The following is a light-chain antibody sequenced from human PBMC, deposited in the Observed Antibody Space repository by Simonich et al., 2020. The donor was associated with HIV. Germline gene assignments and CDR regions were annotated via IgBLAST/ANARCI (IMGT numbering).Light chain of an antibody. J-gene: IGLJ2*01. Sequence: QSALTQPASVSGAPGQSITIACTGSSRDLGAYNYVSWYVQPPGRAPKLMIYVVTKRPSGVSKRFSGSKSGNTASLTISGLRADDEGDYYCSSYTSNNTYVLFGGGTNLTVL. CDR1: SRDLGAYNY. CDR2: VVT. V-gene: IGLV2-14*03. CDR3: SSYTSNNTYVL.